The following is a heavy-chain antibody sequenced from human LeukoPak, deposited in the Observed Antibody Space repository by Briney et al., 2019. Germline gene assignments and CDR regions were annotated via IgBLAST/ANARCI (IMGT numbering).Heavy chain of an antibody. Sequence: PSETLSLTCSVSGGSISTYYWSWIRQPPGKGLEWIGYIYYSGRTSYNPSLRSRVTISIDTSKNQFSLRLSSVTAADTAVYYCARVVRYSSSRGFDYWGQGTLVTVSS. V-gene: IGHV4-59*01. CDR1: GGSISTYY. CDR3: ARVVRYSSSRGFDY. D-gene: IGHD6-13*01. CDR2: IYYSGRT. J-gene: IGHJ4*02.